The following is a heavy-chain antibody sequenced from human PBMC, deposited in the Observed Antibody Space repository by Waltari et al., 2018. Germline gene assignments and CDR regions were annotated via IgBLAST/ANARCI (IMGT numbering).Heavy chain of an antibody. Sequence: QVQLQESGPGLVKSSETLSLTCAVSGGSIRRSYWSWIRQPPGKGLEWIGYIYYSGSTNYNPSLKSRVTISVDTSKNQFSLNLSSVTAADTAVYYCARDRGYGREYTSSGIDYWGQGTLVTVSS. J-gene: IGHJ4*02. CDR3: ARDRGYGREYTSSGIDY. V-gene: IGHV4-59*01. D-gene: IGHD6-6*01. CDR2: IYYSGST. CDR1: GGSIRRSY.